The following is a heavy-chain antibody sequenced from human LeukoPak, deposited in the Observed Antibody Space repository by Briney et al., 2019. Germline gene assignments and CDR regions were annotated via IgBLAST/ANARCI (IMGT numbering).Heavy chain of an antibody. CDR1: GFTFSSYS. J-gene: IGHJ4*02. V-gene: IGHV3-48*04. Sequence: GGSPRLSCAASGFTFSSYSMNWVRQAPGKGLEWVSYISSSSSTIYYADSVKGRFTISRDNAKNSLYLQMNSLRAEDTAVYYCASQVAASDFDYWGQGTLVTVSS. CDR2: ISSSSSTI. CDR3: ASQVAASDFDY. D-gene: IGHD6-25*01.